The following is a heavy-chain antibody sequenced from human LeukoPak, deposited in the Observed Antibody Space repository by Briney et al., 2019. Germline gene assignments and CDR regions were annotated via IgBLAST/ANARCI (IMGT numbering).Heavy chain of an antibody. J-gene: IGHJ4*02. Sequence: GGSLRLSCAASEFTFSSYWMHWVRQAPGKGLVWVPRINSDGSSTSYADSVKGRFTISRDNAKNTLYLQMNSLRVEDTAVYYCARESATVVNLDYWGQGTLVTVSS. D-gene: IGHD4-23*01. CDR3: ARESATVVNLDY. CDR2: INSDGSST. CDR1: EFTFSSYW. V-gene: IGHV3-74*01.